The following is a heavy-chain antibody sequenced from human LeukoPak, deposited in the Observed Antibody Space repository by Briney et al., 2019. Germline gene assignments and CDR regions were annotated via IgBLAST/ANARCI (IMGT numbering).Heavy chain of an antibody. D-gene: IGHD6-13*01. Sequence: PRGSLRLSCAASEFTVTSNYMSWVRQAPGKGLQWVPVIYPGGAIYCADSVKGRFIISRDNSKNTLSLQMNSLTADDTAVYYCAKASSYSSSLYYYYYYMDVWGKGTTVTISS. CDR2: IYPGGAI. J-gene: IGHJ6*03. CDR3: AKASSYSSSLYYYYYYMDV. CDR1: EFTVTSNY. V-gene: IGHV3-53*01.